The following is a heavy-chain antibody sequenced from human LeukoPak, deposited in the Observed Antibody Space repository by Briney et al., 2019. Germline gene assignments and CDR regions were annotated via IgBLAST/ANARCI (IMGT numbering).Heavy chain of an antibody. CDR3: ARRWFGELDNWFGP. D-gene: IGHD3-10*01. CDR2: IYSCDSDP. Sequence: GESLKTPCKGFGYSFSSYWIGWVRQMPGEGVEWVVIIYSCDSDPRHSPSFEGQVPLSADKSISTDYLQWSSLQASDTAMYYCARRWFGELDNWFGPWGQGTLLTVSA. CDR1: GYSFSSYW. V-gene: IGHV5-51*01. J-gene: IGHJ5*02.